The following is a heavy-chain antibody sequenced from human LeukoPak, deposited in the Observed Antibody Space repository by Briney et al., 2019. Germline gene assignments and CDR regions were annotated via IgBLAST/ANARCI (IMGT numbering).Heavy chain of an antibody. D-gene: IGHD3-22*01. CDR2: ISSDSTT. CDR1: GFTFSSYE. CDR3: ARVLYDSSGYYLNYFDY. V-gene: IGHV3-48*03. J-gene: IGHJ4*02. Sequence: GGSLRLSCAASGFTFSSYEMNWVRQAPGKGLEWVSYISSDSTTYYADSVKGRFTISRDNAMNSLYLQMNSLRVEDTAVYYCARVLYDSSGYYLNYFDYWGQGTLVTVSS.